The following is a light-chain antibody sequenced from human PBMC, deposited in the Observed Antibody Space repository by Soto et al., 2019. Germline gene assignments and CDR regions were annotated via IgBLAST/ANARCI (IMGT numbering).Light chain of an antibody. V-gene: IGLV3-21*02. J-gene: IGLJ2*01. CDR1: NIGSKS. CDR3: QVWDSSSDLVV. Sequence: SYELTQPPSVSVAPGQTAKITCGGTNIGSKSVHWYQQRPGQAPVLVVYDDFDRPSGIPERFSGSNSGNTATLTISRVEAGDEDDYFCQVWDSSSDLVVFGGGTKVTVL. CDR2: DDF.